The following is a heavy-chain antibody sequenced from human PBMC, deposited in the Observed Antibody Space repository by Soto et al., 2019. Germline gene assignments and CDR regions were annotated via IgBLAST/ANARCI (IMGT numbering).Heavy chain of an antibody. D-gene: IGHD1-7*01. CDR3: ARGTGTTNYYYYYGMDV. V-gene: IGHV4-34*01. CDR2: INHSGST. J-gene: IGHJ6*02. CDR1: GGSFSGYY. Sequence: SETLSLTCAVYGGSFSGYYWSWIRQPPGKGLEWIGEINHSGSTNYNPSLKSRVTISVDTSKNQFSLKLSSVTAADTAVYCCARGTGTTNYYYYYGMDVWGQGTTVTVSS.